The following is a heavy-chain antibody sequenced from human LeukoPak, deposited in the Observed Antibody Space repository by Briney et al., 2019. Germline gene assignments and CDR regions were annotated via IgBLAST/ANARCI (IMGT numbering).Heavy chain of an antibody. CDR2: IYHSGST. J-gene: IGHJ5*02. CDR1: GGSISSGGYS. CDR3: ARALGTAMDNWFGP. D-gene: IGHD5-18*01. Sequence: SETLSLTCAVSGGSISSGGYSWSWIRQPPGKGLEWIGYIYHSGSTYYNPSLKSRVTISVDRSKNQFSLKLSSVTAADTAVYYCARALGTAMDNWFGPWGQGTLVTVSS. V-gene: IGHV4-30-2*01.